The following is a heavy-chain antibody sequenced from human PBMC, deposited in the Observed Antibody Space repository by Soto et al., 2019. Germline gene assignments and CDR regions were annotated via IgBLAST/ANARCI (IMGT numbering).Heavy chain of an antibody. Sequence: QVQLVQSGAEVKKPGASVKVSCKASGYTFTSYAMHWVRQAPGQRLEWMGWINAGNGNTKYSQKFRGRVTITRDTSASTAYMELSSLRSEDTAVYYCARWGYGVEGDAFDIWGQGTMVTVSS. CDR3: ARWGYGVEGDAFDI. CDR2: INAGNGNT. D-gene: IGHD4-17*01. J-gene: IGHJ3*02. CDR1: GYTFTSYA. V-gene: IGHV1-3*01.